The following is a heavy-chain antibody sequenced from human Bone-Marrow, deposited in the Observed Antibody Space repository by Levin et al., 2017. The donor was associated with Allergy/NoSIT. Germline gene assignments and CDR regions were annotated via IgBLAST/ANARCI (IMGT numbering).Heavy chain of an antibody. V-gene: IGHV4-39*07. CDR2: IYYSGST. J-gene: IGHJ6*02. CDR3: AREVAYDGPSDYSGMDV. CDR1: GGSIRSSSYY. Sequence: SQTLSLPCTVSGGSIRSSSYYWGWIRQPPGKGLEWIGTIYYSGSTYYNPSLKSRVTISIDMSKNQFSLKLSSVTAADTAVYYCAREVAYDGPSDYSGMDVWGQGTTVTVSS. D-gene: IGHD5-12*01.